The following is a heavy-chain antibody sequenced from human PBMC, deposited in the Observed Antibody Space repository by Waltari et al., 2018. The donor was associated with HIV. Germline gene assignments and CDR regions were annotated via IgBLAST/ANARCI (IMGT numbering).Heavy chain of an antibody. CDR2: IYDSGST. Sequence: QVQLQESGPGLVKPSETLSLTCTVSSGSISSSSSYWGWTRQPPGRGLEWLGNIYDSGSTDYNPALMGRVTISVDTSKNQFSLKLSSVTAADTAVYYCANLPFVYFDYWGQGTLVTVSS. CDR1: SGSISSSSSY. CDR3: ANLPFVYFDY. J-gene: IGHJ4*02. V-gene: IGHV4-39*01.